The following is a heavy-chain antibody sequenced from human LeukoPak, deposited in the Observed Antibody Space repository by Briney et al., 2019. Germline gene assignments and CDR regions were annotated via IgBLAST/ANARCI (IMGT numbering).Heavy chain of an antibody. V-gene: IGHV3-53*01. CDR3: ARGGSSSWSPIDY. CDR1: GFTVSSNY. Sequence: GGSLRLSCAASGFTVSSNYMSWVRQAPGKGLEWVSVIYSGGSTYYADSVKGRFTISRDNSKNTLYLQMNSLRAEDTAVYYCARGGSSSWSPIDYWGQGTLVTVSS. D-gene: IGHD6-13*01. J-gene: IGHJ4*02. CDR2: IYSGGST.